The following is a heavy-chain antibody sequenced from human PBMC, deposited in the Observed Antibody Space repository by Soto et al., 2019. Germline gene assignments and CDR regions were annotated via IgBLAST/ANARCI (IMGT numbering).Heavy chain of an antibody. V-gene: IGHV3-23*01. CDR2: STGPGGST. J-gene: IGHJ4*02. CDR3: ARDQGGQSGNFIFDH. D-gene: IGHD1-26*01. CDR1: GFPFNNYA. Sequence: GGSLRLSCAGSGFPFNNYAINWVRQGPGKGLEWVAASTGPGGSTYNEDSVKGRFTVSRDNSKKTVYLQLDGLRAEDTAVYYCARDQGGQSGNFIFDHWGQGALVTVSS.